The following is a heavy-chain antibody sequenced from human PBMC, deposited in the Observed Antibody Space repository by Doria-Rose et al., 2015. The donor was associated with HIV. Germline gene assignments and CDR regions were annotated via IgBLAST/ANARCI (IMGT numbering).Heavy chain of an antibody. CDR1: GVSLSSPGMG. D-gene: IGHD6-13*01. CDR2: IFSDDER. Sequence: QWGPVLVKPTETLTLTCTVSGVSLSSPGMGVSWIRQPPGKALEWLANIFSDDERSYKTSLKSSLTISRGTSKSQVVLTMTDLDPVDTATYYCARIKSSRWYHKYYFDFWGQGTLVIVSA. V-gene: IGHV2-26*01. CDR3: ARIKSSRWYHKYYFDF. J-gene: IGHJ4*02.